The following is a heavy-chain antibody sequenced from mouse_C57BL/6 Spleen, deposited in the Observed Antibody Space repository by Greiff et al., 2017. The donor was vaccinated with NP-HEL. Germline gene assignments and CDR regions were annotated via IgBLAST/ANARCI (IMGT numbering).Heavy chain of an antibody. V-gene: IGHV1-62-2*01. D-gene: IGHD2-4*01. J-gene: IGHJ1*03. CDR1: GYTFTEYT. CDR3: ARHEEIYYDYGWYFDV. CDR2: FYPGSGSI. Sequence: VKLQESGAELVKPGASVKLSCKASGYTFTEYTIHWVKQRSGQGLEWIGWFYPGSGSIKYNEKFKDKATLTADKSSSTVYMELSRLTSEDSAVYFCARHEEIYYDYGWYFDVWGTGTTVTVSS.